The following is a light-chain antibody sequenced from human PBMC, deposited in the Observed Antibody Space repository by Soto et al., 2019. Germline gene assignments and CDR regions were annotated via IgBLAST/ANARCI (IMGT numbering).Light chain of an antibody. J-gene: IGLJ2*01. CDR2: SNN. CDR3: VAWDDSLNGYVV. V-gene: IGLV1-44*01. Sequence: QSVLTQPPSASGTPGQRVTISCSGSSSNIESNTVNWYQQLPGTAPKLVIYSNNQRPSGVPDRLSGSKSGTSASLAISGLQSEDESDYYCVAWDDSLNGYVVFGGGTKVTVL. CDR1: SSNIESNT.